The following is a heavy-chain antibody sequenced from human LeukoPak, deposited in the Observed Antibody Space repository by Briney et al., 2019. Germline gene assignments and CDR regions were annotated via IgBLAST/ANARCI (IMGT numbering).Heavy chain of an antibody. CDR2: IYSSGST. J-gene: IGHJ3*02. CDR1: SDSINNSGYY. D-gene: IGHD1-26*01. V-gene: IGHV4-39*07. CDR3: ARDVMGATNLSEDAFDI. Sequence: SSETLSLTCTVSSDSINNSGYYWGWIRQPPGKGLEWIGNIYSSGSTNYNPSLKSRVTISVDTSKNQFSLKLSSVTAADTAVYYCARDVMGATNLSEDAFDIWGQGTMVTVSS.